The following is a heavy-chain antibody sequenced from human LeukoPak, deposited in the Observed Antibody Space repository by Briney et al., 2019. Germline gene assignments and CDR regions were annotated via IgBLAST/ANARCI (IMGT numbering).Heavy chain of an antibody. D-gene: IGHD6-13*01. CDR3: ARSDLIAAAGSYYYYGMDV. CDR2: IWYDGSNK. Sequence: GGSLRLSCAASGFTFSRYSMNWVRQAPGKGLEWVAVIWYDGSNKYYADSVKGRFTISRDNSKNTLYLQMNSLRAEDTAVYYCARSDLIAAAGSYYYYGMDVWGQGTTVTVSS. V-gene: IGHV3-33*08. CDR1: GFTFSRYS. J-gene: IGHJ6*02.